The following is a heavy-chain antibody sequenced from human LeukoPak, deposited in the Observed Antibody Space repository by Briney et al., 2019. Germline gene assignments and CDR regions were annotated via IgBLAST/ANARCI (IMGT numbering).Heavy chain of an antibody. CDR1: GGSISSSSYY. CDR3: AREQQLVYYYGMDV. Sequence: PSETLSLTCTVSGGSISSSSYYWGWIRQPPGKGLEWIGSIYYSGSTYYNPSLKSRVTISVDTSKNQFSLKLSSVTAADTAVYYCAREQQLVYYYGMDVWGQGTTVTVSS. D-gene: IGHD6-13*01. CDR2: IYYSGST. J-gene: IGHJ6*02. V-gene: IGHV4-39*07.